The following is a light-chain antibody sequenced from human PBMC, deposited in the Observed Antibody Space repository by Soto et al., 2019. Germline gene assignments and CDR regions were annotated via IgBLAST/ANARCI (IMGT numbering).Light chain of an antibody. CDR2: AAS. Sequence: DIPMTQSPSSLSASVGDRVTITCRASQGINNYVAWYQQKPGKPPKLLIYAASTLQSGVPSRFSGSGSGTDFSLTINSLQPEDVATYSCQEYSSVPVFGPGTKVDIK. J-gene: IGKJ3*01. CDR1: QGINNY. CDR3: QEYSSVPV. V-gene: IGKV1-27*01.